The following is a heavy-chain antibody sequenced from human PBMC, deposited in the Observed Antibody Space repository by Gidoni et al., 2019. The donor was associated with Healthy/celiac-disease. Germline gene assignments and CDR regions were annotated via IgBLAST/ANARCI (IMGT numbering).Heavy chain of an antibody. V-gene: IGHV4-39*07. CDR3: ARSQDIVVGVAATDDWFDP. J-gene: IGHJ5*02. D-gene: IGHD2-15*01. CDR2: IYYSGST. CDR1: GGSISSSRYY. Sequence: QLQLQESGPGLVKPSKTLSLTSTVPGGSISSSRYYWGWIRKPPGKGLEWLGSIYYSGSTYYNPSLHGRVSISVDPSKNQCSRKLSSVTSADTAVYYCARSQDIVVGVAATDDWFDPWGQGTLVTVSS.